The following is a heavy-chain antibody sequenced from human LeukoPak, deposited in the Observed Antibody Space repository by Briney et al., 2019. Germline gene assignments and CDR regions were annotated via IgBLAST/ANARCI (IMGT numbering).Heavy chain of an antibody. V-gene: IGHV1-18*01. CDR1: GYTFTIYG. CDR2: ISAYNGNT. CDR3: ARDDCSSTSCYLSSMRSGYYYYGMDV. J-gene: IGHJ6*02. D-gene: IGHD2-2*01. Sequence: GASVSVSCKASGYTFTIYGISWVRQAPGQGVEWMGWISAYNGNTNYAQKLQRRVTMTTDTSTSTAYMELRSLTSDDTAVYYCARDDCSSTSCYLSSMRSGYYYYGMDVWGQGTTVTVSS.